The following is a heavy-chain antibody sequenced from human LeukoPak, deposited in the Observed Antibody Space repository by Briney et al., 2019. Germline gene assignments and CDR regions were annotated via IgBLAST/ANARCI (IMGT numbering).Heavy chain of an antibody. Sequence: GGSLRLSCAASGFTFSNYWMSWVRQAPGKGLEWVANIKQDGSEKYYVDSVKGRFTISRDNAKNSLYLQMNSLRAEDTAVYYCARDLLSSSWTWGQGTLVTVSS. V-gene: IGHV3-7*01. CDR3: ARDLLSSSWT. CDR2: IKQDGSEK. J-gene: IGHJ5*02. CDR1: GFTFSNYW. D-gene: IGHD6-13*01.